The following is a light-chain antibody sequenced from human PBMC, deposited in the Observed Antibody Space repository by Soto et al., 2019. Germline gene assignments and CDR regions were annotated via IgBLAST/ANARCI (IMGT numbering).Light chain of an antibody. V-gene: IGKV2-28*01. Sequence: DIVMTQSPLSLPVTPGEPASISCRSSQSLLHSNGYNYLDWYLQKPGQSPQLLIYLGSNRASGVADRFSGSGSGTDFTLKISRVEAEDVGVYYCMQALQTPRYTFGQGTKLELK. CDR1: QSLLHSNGYNY. J-gene: IGKJ2*01. CDR2: LGS. CDR3: MQALQTPRYT.